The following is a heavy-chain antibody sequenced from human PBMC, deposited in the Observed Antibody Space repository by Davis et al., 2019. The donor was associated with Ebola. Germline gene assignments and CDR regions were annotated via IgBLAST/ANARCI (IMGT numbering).Heavy chain of an antibody. Sequence: PGGSLRLSCAASGFPFRINDMSWVRQAPGKGLEWVSTINGPGGGGRVYYADSVKGRVTISRDDSQNTLYLHMNSLRVEDTAFYYCVKLVGDSVYWGQGTLVTVSS. CDR1: GFPFRIND. J-gene: IGHJ4*02. CDR2: INGPGGGGRV. D-gene: IGHD4-17*01. CDR3: VKLVGDSVY. V-gene: IGHV3-23*01.